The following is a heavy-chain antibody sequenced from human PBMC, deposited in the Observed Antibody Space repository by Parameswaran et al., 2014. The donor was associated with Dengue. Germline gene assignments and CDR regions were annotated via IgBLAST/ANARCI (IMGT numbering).Heavy chain of an antibody. V-gene: IGHV1-2*02. CDR3: ARGSNHGWYEAGVPGY. J-gene: IGHJ4*02. CDR2: INPNSGFT. D-gene: IGHD1-14*01. Sequence: WVRQAPGQGLEWMGWINPNSGFTSYAQKFQGRVTLTRDTFTDTVYMDLTRLRYDDTALYYCARGSNHGWYEAGVPGYWGQGTLVTVSS.